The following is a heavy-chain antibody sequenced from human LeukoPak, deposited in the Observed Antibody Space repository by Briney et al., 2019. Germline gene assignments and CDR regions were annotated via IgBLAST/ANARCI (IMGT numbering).Heavy chain of an antibody. D-gene: IGHD3-3*01. CDR3: ARVWYYDFWSGYPDAFDI. Sequence: SETLSLTCAVYGGSFSGYYWSWIRQPPGKGLEWIGEINHSGSTNYNPSLKSRVNISVDTSKNQFSLKLSSVTAADTAVYYCARVWYYDFWSGYPDAFDIWGQGTMVTVSS. V-gene: IGHV4-34*01. CDR2: INHSGST. J-gene: IGHJ3*02. CDR1: GGSFSGYY.